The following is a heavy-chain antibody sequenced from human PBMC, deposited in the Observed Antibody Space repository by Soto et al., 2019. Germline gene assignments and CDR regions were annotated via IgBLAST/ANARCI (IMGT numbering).Heavy chain of an antibody. V-gene: IGHV3-23*01. CDR1: GFTFSSYA. CDR2: ISGSGGST. J-gene: IGHJ6*02. CDR3: ASAAREYYYYGMDV. Sequence: EVQLLESGGGLVQPGGSLRLSCAASGFTFSSYAMSWVRQAPGKGLEWVSAISGSGGSTYYADSVKGRFTISRDNSNNTLYLQMNSLRAEDTAVYYCASAAREYYYYGMDVWGQGNTVTVSS.